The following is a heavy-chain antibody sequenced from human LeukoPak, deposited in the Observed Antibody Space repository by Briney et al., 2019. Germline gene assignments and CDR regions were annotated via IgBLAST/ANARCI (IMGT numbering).Heavy chain of an antibody. Sequence: PSGTLSLTCTVSGGSISSSSDYWGWIRQPPGKGLEWIGSLYYRGSTYYKASLKSRVTISIDTSKNQFSLRLSSVTAADTAMYYCAKSGGYGLIDYWGQGTLVTVSS. CDR2: LYYRGST. CDR3: AKSGGYGLIDY. D-gene: IGHD1-26*01. V-gene: IGHV4-39*01. CDR1: GGSISSSSDY. J-gene: IGHJ4*02.